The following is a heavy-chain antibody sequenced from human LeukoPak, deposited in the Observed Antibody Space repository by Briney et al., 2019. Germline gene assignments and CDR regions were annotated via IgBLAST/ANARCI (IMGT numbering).Heavy chain of an antibody. CDR2: INHSGST. CDR1: GGSFSGYY. J-gene: IGHJ6*02. Sequence: PSETLSLTCAVYGGSFSGYYWSWIRQPPGRGLEWIGEINHSGSTNYNPSLKSRVTISVDTSKNQFSLKLSSVTAADTAVYYCARERRRSYDFWSGPRGYYGMDVWGQGTTVTVSS. V-gene: IGHV4-34*01. D-gene: IGHD3-3*01. CDR3: ARERRRSYDFWSGPRGYYGMDV.